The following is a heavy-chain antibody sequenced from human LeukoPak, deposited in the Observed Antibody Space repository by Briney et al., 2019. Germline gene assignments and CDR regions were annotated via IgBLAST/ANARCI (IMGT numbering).Heavy chain of an antibody. CDR2: IIPIFGTA. CDR1: GGTFSSYA. CDR3: ATDNCSGGSCYLGAHYYGMDV. J-gene: IGHJ6*02. D-gene: IGHD2-15*01. Sequence: ASVKVSCKASGGTFSSYAISWVRQAPGQGLEWMGGIIPIFGTANYAQKFQGRVTITADESTSTAYMELSSLRSEDTAVYYCATDNCSGGSCYLGAHYYGMDVWGQGTTVTVSS. V-gene: IGHV1-69*13.